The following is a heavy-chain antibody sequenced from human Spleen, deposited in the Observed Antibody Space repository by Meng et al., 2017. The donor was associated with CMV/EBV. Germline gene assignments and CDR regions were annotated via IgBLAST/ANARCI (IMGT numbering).Heavy chain of an antibody. CDR3: AREGLF. D-gene: IGHD2-2*01. Sequence: GESLKISCAASGFTFNRCGMAWVRQAPGEGLEWVSSISGSGSTIYYADSVKGRFTISRDNAKNSLYLQMNSLRAEDTAVYYCAREGLFWGQGTMVTVSS. CDR2: ISGSGSTI. J-gene: IGHJ3*01. CDR1: GFTFNRCG. V-gene: IGHV3-21*04.